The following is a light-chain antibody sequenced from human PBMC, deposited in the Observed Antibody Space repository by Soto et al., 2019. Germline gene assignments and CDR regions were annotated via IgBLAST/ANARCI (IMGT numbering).Light chain of an antibody. CDR3: QQSHSSPWT. V-gene: IGKV1-39*01. CDR1: QTINTY. J-gene: IGKJ1*01. CDR2: AAS. Sequence: DIKMTQSPSSLSASVGDRVSITCRASQTINTYLNWYQQRPGKAPKLLISAASNLQRGVPSRFSGGGSGTDFTLTISSLRPKDFTTYFCQQSHSSPWTFGQGTKVKIK.